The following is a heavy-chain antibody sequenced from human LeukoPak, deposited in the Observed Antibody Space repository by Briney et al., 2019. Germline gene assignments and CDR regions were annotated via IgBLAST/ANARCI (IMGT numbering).Heavy chain of an antibody. V-gene: IGHV5-51*01. D-gene: IGHD1-26*01. CDR2: IFPADSDT. Sequence: GESLKISCKGSGYSFSNYWIAWVRRMPGKGLEWMGIIFPADSDTRYSPSLQGQVTISVDKSINTAYLQWSSLKASESAMYYCARPPGVGATSFDYGGQGTLVTVSS. J-gene: IGHJ4*02. CDR3: ARPPGVGATSFDY. CDR1: GYSFSNYW.